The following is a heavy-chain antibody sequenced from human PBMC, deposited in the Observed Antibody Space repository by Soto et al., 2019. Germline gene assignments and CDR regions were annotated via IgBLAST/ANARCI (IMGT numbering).Heavy chain of an antibody. Sequence: QVQLVQSGAEVKKPGSSVKVSCKASGGTFSSYAISWVRQAPGQGLEWMGGIIPIFGTANYAQKFQGRVTLXXYXSXXTAYRERSSLRSEDTAVYYCARGWTYDSSGYYYYFWGQGTLVTVSS. CDR1: GGTFSSYA. CDR2: IIPIFGTA. D-gene: IGHD3-22*01. J-gene: IGHJ4*02. CDR3: ARGWTYDSSGYYYYF. V-gene: IGHV1-69*12.